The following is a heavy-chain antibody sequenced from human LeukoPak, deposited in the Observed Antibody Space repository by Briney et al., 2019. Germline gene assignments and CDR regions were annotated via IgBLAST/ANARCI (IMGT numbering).Heavy chain of an antibody. J-gene: IGHJ6*03. V-gene: IGHV4-59*08. CDR1: GGSISSYY. Sequence: SETLSLTCTVSGGSISSYYWSWIRQPPGKGLEWIGYIYYSGSTNYNPSLKSRVTISVDTSKNQFSLKLSTVTAADTAVYYCASTPYYYYYMDVWGKGTTVTVSS. CDR3: ASTPYYYYYMDV. CDR2: IYYSGST.